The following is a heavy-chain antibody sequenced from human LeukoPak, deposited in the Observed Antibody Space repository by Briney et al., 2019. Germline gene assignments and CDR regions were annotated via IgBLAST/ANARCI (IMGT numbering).Heavy chain of an antibody. CDR1: GFTFRTYP. V-gene: IGHV3-23*01. Sequence: GGSLRLSCAASGFTFRTYPMSWVRQAPGKGLQWVSAISGSDGRTAYADSVKGRFTISRDNSKNTLYLQMDSLRVEDTAVYYCAKSQEDDSSGYYYSNFDYWGQGNLVTVSS. J-gene: IGHJ4*02. CDR3: AKSQEDDSSGYYYSNFDY. D-gene: IGHD3-22*01. CDR2: ISGSDGRT.